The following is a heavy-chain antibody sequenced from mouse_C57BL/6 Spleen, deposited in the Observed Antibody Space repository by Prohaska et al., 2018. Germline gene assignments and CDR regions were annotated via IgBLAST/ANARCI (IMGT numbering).Heavy chain of an antibody. Sequence: QVQLQQPGAELVKPGASVKLSCKASGYTFTSYWMQWVKQRPGQGLEWIGEIDPSESYTNYNQKFKGKATLTVDTSSSTAYMQLSSLTSEDSAVYYCARGDYSNSGENGDYWGQGTSVTVSS. CDR2: IDPSESYT. D-gene: IGHD2-5*01. V-gene: IGHV1-50*01. CDR1: GYTFTSYW. J-gene: IGHJ4*01. CDR3: ARGDYSNSGENGDY.